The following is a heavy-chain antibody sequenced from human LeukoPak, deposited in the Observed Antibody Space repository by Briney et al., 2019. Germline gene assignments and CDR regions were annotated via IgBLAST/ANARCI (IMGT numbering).Heavy chain of an antibody. CDR3: ASIGSPSFDY. J-gene: IGHJ4*02. D-gene: IGHD1-26*01. V-gene: IGHV3-30*04. Sequence: GGSLRLSCAASGFTFSSYAMHWVRQAPGKGLEWVAVISYDGSNKYYADSVKGRFTIPRDNSKNTLYLQMNSLRAEDTAVYYCASIGSPSFDYWGQGTLVTVSS. CDR2: ISYDGSNK. CDR1: GFTFSSYA.